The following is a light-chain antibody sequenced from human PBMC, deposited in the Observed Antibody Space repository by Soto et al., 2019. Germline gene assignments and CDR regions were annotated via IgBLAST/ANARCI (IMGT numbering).Light chain of an antibody. CDR1: QFLSSY. CDR2: DTS. Sequence: ELVLTQSPATLSLSPGERATLSCRASQFLSSYLAWYQQIPGQHPSLLIYDTSTRVTGIPARFSGSRSGTDFALPISSLEPEDFAVYFCHQRNKFGQGTRLEIK. J-gene: IGKJ5*01. V-gene: IGKV3-11*01. CDR3: HQRNK.